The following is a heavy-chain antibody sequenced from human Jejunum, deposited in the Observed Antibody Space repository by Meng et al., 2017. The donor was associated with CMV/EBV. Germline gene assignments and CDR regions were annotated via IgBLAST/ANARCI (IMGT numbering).Heavy chain of an antibody. V-gene: IGHV3-49*04. Sequence: DYAMGWVRRGAGKGMEWVGFVRKKGCGGRREYTATVRGRFTISRDDFNDIAYLQMNSLKNEDSALYYCARTVLLRWELLPSTFDYWGRGTAVTVSS. J-gene: IGHJ4*02. CDR1: DYA. CDR3: ARTVLLRWELLPSTFDY. D-gene: IGHD1-26*01. CDR2: VRKKGCGGRR.